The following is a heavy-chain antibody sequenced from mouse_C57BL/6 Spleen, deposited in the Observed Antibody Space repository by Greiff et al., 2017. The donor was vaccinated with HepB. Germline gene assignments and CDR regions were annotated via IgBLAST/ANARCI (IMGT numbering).Heavy chain of an antibody. J-gene: IGHJ2*01. CDR3: ARGHSNDDFDY. CDR2: ISDGGSYT. CDR1: GFTFSSYA. Sequence: DVHLVESGGGLVKPGGSLKLSCAASGFTFSSYAMSWVRQTPEKRLEWVATISDGGSYTYYPDNVKGRFTISRDNAKNNLYLQMSHLKSEDTAMYYCARGHSNDDFDYWGQGTTLTVSS. D-gene: IGHD2-12*01. V-gene: IGHV5-4*01.